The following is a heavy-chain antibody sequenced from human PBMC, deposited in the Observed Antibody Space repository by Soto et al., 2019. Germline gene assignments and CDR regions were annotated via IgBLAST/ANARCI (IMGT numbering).Heavy chain of an antibody. CDR3: ARASGYGGNSMDGY. J-gene: IGHJ4*02. D-gene: IGHD2-21*02. V-gene: IGHV3-21*01. CDR1: GFTFSSYS. CDR2: ISSSSSYI. Sequence: EVQLVESGGGLVKPGGSLRLSCAASGFTFSSYSMNWVRQAPGKGLEWVSSISSSSSYIYYADSVKGRFTISRDNAKNSLYLQMNSLRAEDTDVYYCARASGYGGNSMDGYWGQGTLVTVSS.